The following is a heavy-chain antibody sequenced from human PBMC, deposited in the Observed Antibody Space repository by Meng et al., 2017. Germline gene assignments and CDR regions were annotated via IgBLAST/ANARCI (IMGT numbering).Heavy chain of an antibody. D-gene: IGHD2-2*01. CDR1: GFSLSNARMG. CDR2: IFSNDEK. V-gene: IGHV2-26*01. Sequence: GPTLVKPTETLTLTCTVSGFSLSNARMGVSWIRQPPGKALEWLAHIFSNDEKSYSTSLKSRLTISKDTSKSQVVLTMTNMDPVDTATYYCARIILGYCSSTSCYASKYYFDYWGQGTLVTVSS. CDR3: ARIILGYCSSTSCYASKYYFDY. J-gene: IGHJ4*02.